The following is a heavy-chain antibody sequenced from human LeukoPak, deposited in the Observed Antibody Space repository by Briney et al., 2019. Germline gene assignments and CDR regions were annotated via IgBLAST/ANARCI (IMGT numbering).Heavy chain of an antibody. J-gene: IGHJ5*02. CDR3: AKGVRTYYYGSAGP. Sequence: GGSLRLSCAASGFTFSSYAMSWVRQAPGKGLEWVSAISGSGGSTYYADSVKGRFTISRDNSKNTLHLQMNSLRAEDTAVYYCAKGVRTYYYGSAGPWGQGTLVTVSS. V-gene: IGHV3-23*01. D-gene: IGHD3-10*01. CDR2: ISGSGGST. CDR1: GFTFSSYA.